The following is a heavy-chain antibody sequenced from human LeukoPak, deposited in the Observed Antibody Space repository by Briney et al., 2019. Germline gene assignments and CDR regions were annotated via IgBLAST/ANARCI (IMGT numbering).Heavy chain of an antibody. CDR2: ISGSGGST. Sequence: GGSLRLSCAASGFTFSSYGMSWVRQAPGKGLEWVSAISGSGGSTYYADSVKGRFTISRDNAKNSLYLQMNSLRAEDTAVYYCARGFFHDAFDIWGQGTMVTVSS. V-gene: IGHV3-23*01. CDR1: GFTFSSYG. D-gene: IGHD2/OR15-2a*01. CDR3: ARGFFHDAFDI. J-gene: IGHJ3*02.